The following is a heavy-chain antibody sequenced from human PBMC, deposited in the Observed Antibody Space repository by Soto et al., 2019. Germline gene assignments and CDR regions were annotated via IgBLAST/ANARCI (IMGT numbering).Heavy chain of an antibody. Sequence: QVQLVESGGGVVQPGTSLRLSCAASGFTFSNYAMHWVRQAPGKGLEWLALIWYDGTNKYYVYSEKGRFSISRDNSDTTLYLQMNRLRVEDTAVYYCARQEGSSWDYWGQGTLVTVSS. D-gene: IGHD6-13*01. V-gene: IGHV3-33*01. J-gene: IGHJ4*02. CDR1: GFTFSNYA. CDR2: IWYDGTNK. CDR3: ARQEGSSWDY.